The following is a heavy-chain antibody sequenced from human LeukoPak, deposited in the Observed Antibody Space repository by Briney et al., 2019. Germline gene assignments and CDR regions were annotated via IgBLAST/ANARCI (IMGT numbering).Heavy chain of an antibody. D-gene: IGHD3-22*01. CDR2: ISAYNGNT. J-gene: IGHJ4*02. Sequence: ASVKVSCKASGYTFTSYGISWVRQAPGQGLEWMGWISAYNGNTNYAQKLQGRVTMTTDTSTSTAYMELRSLRSDDTAVYYCARDPLYYYDSSGYYYLDYWGQGTLVTASS. CDR3: ARDPLYYYDSSGYYYLDY. V-gene: IGHV1-18*01. CDR1: GYTFTSYG.